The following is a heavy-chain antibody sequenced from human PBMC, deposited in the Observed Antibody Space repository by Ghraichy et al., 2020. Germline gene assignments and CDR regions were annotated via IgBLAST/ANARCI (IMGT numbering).Heavy chain of an antibody. CDR3: TRSVGGSYLAF. Sequence: GESLNISCAASGFIFSGSAMHWVRQASGKGLEWVGRIRSKSDSYATAYSASVKGRFTTSRDDSKNTAYLQMNSLKTEDTAVYYCTRSVGGSYLAFGGQGTLVTVSS. CDR2: IRSKSDSYAT. D-gene: IGHD1-26*01. V-gene: IGHV3-73*01. CDR1: GFIFSGSA. J-gene: IGHJ4*02.